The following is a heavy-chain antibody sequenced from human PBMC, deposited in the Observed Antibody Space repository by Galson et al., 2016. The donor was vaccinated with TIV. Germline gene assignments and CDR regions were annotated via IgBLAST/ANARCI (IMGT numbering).Heavy chain of an antibody. CDR2: ISGGGGST. J-gene: IGHJ6*02. D-gene: IGHD3-22*01. V-gene: IGHV3-23*01. CDR3: TKVPSSGFSYYYGLDV. Sequence: SLRLSCAATGFSFSSYEMNWVRQAPGMGLEWVSAISGGGGSTYYADSVKSRSTISRDNSKNTLFLQMNSLRAEDTAVYYCTKVPSSGFSYYYGLDVWGQGTTVTVSS. CDR1: GFSFSSYE.